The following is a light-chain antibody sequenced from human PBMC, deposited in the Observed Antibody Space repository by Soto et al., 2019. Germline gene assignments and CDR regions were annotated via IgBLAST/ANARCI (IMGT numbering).Light chain of an antibody. J-gene: IGKJ4*01. CDR1: QSVSNSY. Sequence: EIVLTQSPGTLSLSPGERATLSCRASQSVSNSYLAWYQQKPGQAPRLLIYGASSRATGIPDRFSGSGSGTDFTLTISRLEPEDFAVYYCQQRSNWPPHTFGGGTKVDIK. CDR2: GAS. CDR3: QQRSNWPPHT. V-gene: IGKV3D-20*02.